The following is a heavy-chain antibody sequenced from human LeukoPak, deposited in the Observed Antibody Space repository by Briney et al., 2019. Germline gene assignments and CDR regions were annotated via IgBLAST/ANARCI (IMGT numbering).Heavy chain of an antibody. CDR3: ARDRCSSTSCYRYYYYYMDV. Sequence: SETLSLTCTVSGGSISSYYWSWIRQPAGKGLEWIGRIYTSGSTNYNPSLKSRVTMSVDTSKNQFSLKLSSLTAADTAVYYCARDRCSSTSCYRYYYYYMDVWGKGTTVTVSS. V-gene: IGHV4-4*07. J-gene: IGHJ6*03. CDR2: IYTSGST. D-gene: IGHD2-2*01. CDR1: GGSISSYY.